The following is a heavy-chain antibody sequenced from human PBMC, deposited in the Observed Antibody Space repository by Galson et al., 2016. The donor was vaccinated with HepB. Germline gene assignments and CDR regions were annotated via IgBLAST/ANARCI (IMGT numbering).Heavy chain of an antibody. CDR1: GFIFSSYG. J-gene: IGHJ6*02. V-gene: IGHV3-33*01. D-gene: IGHD3-10*01. CDR3: ARLLWFGGFPYGMDV. Sequence: SLRLSCAASGFIFSSYGMHWVRQAPGKGLEWVAVMWYDGNNQYYADSVKGRFIISRDNSKNTLYLQMNSLRAEDTAVYYCARLLWFGGFPYGMDVWGQGTTVTVSS. CDR2: MWYDGNNQ.